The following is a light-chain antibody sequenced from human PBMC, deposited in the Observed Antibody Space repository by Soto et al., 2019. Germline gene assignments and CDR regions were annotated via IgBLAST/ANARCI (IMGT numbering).Light chain of an antibody. CDR1: QTVSTNY. J-gene: IGKJ1*01. Sequence: EIVLTQSPGTLSLSPGERATLSCRASQTVSTNYIAWYQKKPGRAPRLLIYGASNRATGIPDRFSGSGSGTDFTLTISRLEPEDSAGYYCQHYGGRWTFGQGTKVEIK. CDR3: QHYGGRWT. CDR2: GAS. V-gene: IGKV3-20*01.